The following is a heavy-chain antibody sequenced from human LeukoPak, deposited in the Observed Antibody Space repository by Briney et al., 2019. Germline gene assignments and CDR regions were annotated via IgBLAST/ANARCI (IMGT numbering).Heavy chain of an antibody. D-gene: IGHD6-13*01. J-gene: IGHJ5*02. CDR2: INPNSGGT. Sequence: ASVKVSCKASGYTFTGYYMHWVRQAPGQGLEWMGRINPNSGGTNYAQKFQGKVTMTRDTSISTAYMELSRLRSGDTAVYYCATLTPGYSSSWYPPYNWFDPWGQGTLVTVSS. CDR1: GYTFTGYY. V-gene: IGHV1-2*06. CDR3: ATLTPGYSSSWYPPYNWFDP.